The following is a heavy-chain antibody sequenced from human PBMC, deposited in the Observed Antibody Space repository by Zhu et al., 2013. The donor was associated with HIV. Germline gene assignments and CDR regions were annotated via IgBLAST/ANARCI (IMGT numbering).Heavy chain of an antibody. CDR2: ISAYNGNT. D-gene: IGHD3-22*01. J-gene: IGHJ4*02. CDR1: GYTFTSYG. V-gene: IGHV1-18*01. CDR3: ARDETYYYDSSGYYCDY. Sequence: QVQLAQSGAEVKKPGASVKVSCKASGYTFTSYGISWVRQAPGQGLEWMGWISAYNGNTNYAQKLQGRVTMTTDTSTSTAYMELRSLRSDDTAVYYCARDETYYYDSSGYYCDYWGQGTLVTVSS.